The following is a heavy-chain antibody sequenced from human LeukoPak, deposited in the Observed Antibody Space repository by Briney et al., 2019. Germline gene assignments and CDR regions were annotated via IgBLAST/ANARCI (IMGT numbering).Heavy chain of an antibody. CDR2: ISAYNGNT. CDR1: GYTFTSYG. CDR3: AREVGYSSGWYGPPGYYGMDV. V-gene: IGHV1-18*01. Sequence: VASVRVSCTHSGYTFTSYGISWVPQAPRQGLERMGWISAYNGNTNYAQTLQGRVTMTTDTFTSTPYMELRSLRSDDTAVYYCAREVGYSSGWYGPPGYYGMDVWGQGTTVTVSS. J-gene: IGHJ6*02. D-gene: IGHD6-13*01.